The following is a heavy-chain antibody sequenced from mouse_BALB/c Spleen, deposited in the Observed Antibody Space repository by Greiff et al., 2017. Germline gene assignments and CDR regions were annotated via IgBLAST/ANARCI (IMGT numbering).Heavy chain of an antibody. CDR2: INSNGGST. CDR3: ARNYYGSPFAY. D-gene: IGHD1-1*01. V-gene: IGHV5-6-3*01. Sequence: EVKLVESGGGLVQPGGSLKLSCAASGFTFSSYGMSWVRQTPDKRLELVATINSNGGSTYYPDSVKGRFTISRDNAKNTLYLQMSSLKSEDTAMYYCARNYYGSPFAYWGQGTLVTVS. J-gene: IGHJ3*01. CDR1: GFTFSSYG.